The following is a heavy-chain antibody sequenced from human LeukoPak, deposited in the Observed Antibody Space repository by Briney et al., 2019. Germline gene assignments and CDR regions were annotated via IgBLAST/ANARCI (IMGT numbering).Heavy chain of an antibody. CDR3: ARAFDYGDYVYYYYYYGMDV. V-gene: IGHV1-18*01. D-gene: IGHD4-17*01. Sequence: ASVKVSCKASGYTFTSYGISWVRQAPGQGPEWMGWISAYNGNTNYAQKLQGRVTMTTDTSTSTAYMELRSLRSDDTAVYYCARAFDYGDYVYYYYYYGMDVWGQGTTVTVSS. CDR1: GYTFTSYG. CDR2: ISAYNGNT. J-gene: IGHJ6*02.